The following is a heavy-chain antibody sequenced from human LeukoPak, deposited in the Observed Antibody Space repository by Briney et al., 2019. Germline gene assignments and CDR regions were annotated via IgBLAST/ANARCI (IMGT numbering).Heavy chain of an antibody. J-gene: IGHJ4*02. V-gene: IGHV4-59*08. CDR2: IYSTGST. D-gene: IGHD2-2*02. CDR1: GGSISNYY. CDR3: ARHRSEGSYPLDS. Sequence: PSETLSLTCTVSGGSISNYYWSWIRQPPGKGLEGIGHIYSTGSTTYSPSLKSRVIMSADTSKNQFSLKVTSVTAADTAVYYCARHRSEGSYPLDSWGRGALVTVSS.